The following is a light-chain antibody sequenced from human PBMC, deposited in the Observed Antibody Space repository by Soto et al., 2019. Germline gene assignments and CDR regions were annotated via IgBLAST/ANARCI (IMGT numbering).Light chain of an antibody. Sequence: EVVMTQSPATLSVYPGEGVTLSCRASQTVTTNLAWYQQKSGQAPRLLIYGASTRATGIPARFSGSGSGTEFTLTISNLQSEDSALYYCQQYNNWPASVTYTFGQGTRLEIK. CDR2: GAS. CDR1: QTVTTN. V-gene: IGKV3-15*01. J-gene: IGKJ5*01. CDR3: QQYNNWPASVTYT.